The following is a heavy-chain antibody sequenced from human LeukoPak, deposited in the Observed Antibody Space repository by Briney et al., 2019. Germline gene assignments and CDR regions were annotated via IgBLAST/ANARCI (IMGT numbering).Heavy chain of an antibody. CDR1: GYTFTGYY. Sequence: SVKVSCKASGYTFTGYYMHWVRQAPGQGLEWMGWINPNSGGTNYAQKFQGRVTMTRDTSISTAYMELSRLRSDDTAVYYCARLRLGELSSLDYFDYWGQGTLVTVSS. J-gene: IGHJ4*02. V-gene: IGHV1-2*02. D-gene: IGHD3-16*02. CDR3: ARLRLGELSSLDYFDY. CDR2: INPNSGGT.